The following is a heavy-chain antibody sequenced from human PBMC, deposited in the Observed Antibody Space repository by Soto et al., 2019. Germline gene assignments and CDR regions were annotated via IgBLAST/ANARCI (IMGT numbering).Heavy chain of an antibody. V-gene: IGHV4-39*01. J-gene: IGHJ6*03. D-gene: IGHD3-3*01. CDR2: IYYSGST. CDR1: GGSISSCSYY. CDR3: ARPSITIFGVVMDSYYYYMDV. Sequence: TSETLSLTCTVSGGSISSCSYYWGWIRQPPGKGLEWIGSIYYSGSTYYNPSLKSRVTISVDTSKNQFSLKLSSVTAADTAVYYCARPSITIFGVVMDSYYYYMDVWGKGTTVTVSS.